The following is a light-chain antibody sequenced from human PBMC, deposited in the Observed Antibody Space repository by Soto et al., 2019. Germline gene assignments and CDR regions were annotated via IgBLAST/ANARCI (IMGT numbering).Light chain of an antibody. CDR1: QSISSW. V-gene: IGKV1-5*01. J-gene: IGKJ1*01. CDR3: QQYTKYPWT. CDR2: DVS. Sequence: DIQMTQSPPTLSASVGDRVTITCRASQSISSWLAWYQQRPGKAPNLLIYDVSSLESGVPSRFSGSGSGTEFTLTISSLQPDDFATYYCQQYTKYPWTLGQGSKVDIK.